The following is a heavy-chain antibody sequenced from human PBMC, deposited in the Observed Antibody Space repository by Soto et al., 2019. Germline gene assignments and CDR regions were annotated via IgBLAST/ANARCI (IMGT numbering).Heavy chain of an antibody. Sequence: SVKVACKASGYTFTSYAMHWVRQAPGQRLEWMGWINTGNGNTIYSQKFQGRVTITRDTSAGTAYMELSSLRSEDTAVYYCDRDPGGGSGWPFDYWGQGTLVTVSS. CDR3: DRDPGGGSGWPFDY. D-gene: IGHD6-19*01. CDR1: GYTFTSYA. V-gene: IGHV1-3*04. CDR2: INTGNGNT. J-gene: IGHJ4*02.